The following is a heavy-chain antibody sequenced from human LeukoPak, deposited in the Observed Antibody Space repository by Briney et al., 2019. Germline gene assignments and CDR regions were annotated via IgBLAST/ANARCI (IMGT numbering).Heavy chain of an antibody. Sequence: ASVKVSCKASGYTFTSYDINWVRQATGQGLEWMGWMNHNSGKTGYAQKFQGRVTMTRNTSISTAYMELTSLRSEDTAVYYCAKQARRAYYYGSGTYAGSHYFDYWGQGTLVTVSS. D-gene: IGHD3-10*01. J-gene: IGHJ4*02. CDR3: AKQARRAYYYGSGTYAGSHYFDY. V-gene: IGHV1-8*01. CDR1: GYTFTSYD. CDR2: MNHNSGKT.